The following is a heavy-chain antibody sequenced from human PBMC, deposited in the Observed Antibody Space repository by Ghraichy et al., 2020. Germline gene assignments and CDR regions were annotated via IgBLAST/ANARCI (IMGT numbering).Heavy chain of an antibody. D-gene: IGHD5-12*01. J-gene: IGHJ6*02. V-gene: IGHV4-31*02. Sequence: SQTLSLTCTVSGGSISSGGYYWSWIRQHPGKGLEWIGYIYYSGSTYYNPSLKSRVTISVDTSKNQFSLKLSSVTAADTAVYYCARGGVGATIYYYYGMDVWGQGTTVTVSS. CDR3: ARGGVGATIYYYYGMDV. CDR2: IYYSGST. CDR1: GGSISSGGYY.